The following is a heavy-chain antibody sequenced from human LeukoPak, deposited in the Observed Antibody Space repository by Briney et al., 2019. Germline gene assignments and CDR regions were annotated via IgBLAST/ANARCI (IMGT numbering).Heavy chain of an antibody. D-gene: IGHD3-22*01. CDR3: ARGLSLSGYLDAFDI. V-gene: IGHV3-30*14. CDR1: GFTFNNYI. J-gene: IGHJ3*02. Sequence: PGGSLRLSCAASGFTFNNYIMNWVRQAPGKGLEWVAIISYDGNNKYYADSVKGRCTISRDNSKNTLYLQMNSLRVEDTAVYCARGLSLSGYLDAFDIWGQGTMVTVSS. CDR2: ISYDGNNK.